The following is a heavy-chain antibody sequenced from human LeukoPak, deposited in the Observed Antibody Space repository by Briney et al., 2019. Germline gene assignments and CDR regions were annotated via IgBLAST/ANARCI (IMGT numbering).Heavy chain of an antibody. CDR3: ARVLYNWNDCLDY. Sequence: GGSLRLSCAASGFTFGNSWVHWVRQAPGKGLVWVSLINADGSTATYAASVKGRFTISRDNAKRTLYLQINSLRAEDAAVYYCARVLYNWNDCLDYWGQGTLVTVSS. D-gene: IGHD1-20*01. V-gene: IGHV3-74*01. J-gene: IGHJ4*02. CDR2: INADGSTA. CDR1: GFTFGNSW.